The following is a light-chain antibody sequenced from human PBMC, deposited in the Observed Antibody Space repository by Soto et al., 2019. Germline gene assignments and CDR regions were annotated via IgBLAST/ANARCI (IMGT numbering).Light chain of an antibody. Sequence: EIVMTQSPATLSVSPGERATLSCRASQSVNSNLAWYQQRPGQAPRLLRYGASTRATGIPARFSGSGSGTEFTITISSLQSEDFAVYYCQQYNNWYTFGQGTKLEIK. J-gene: IGKJ2*01. V-gene: IGKV3-15*01. CDR1: QSVNSN. CDR3: QQYNNWYT. CDR2: GAS.